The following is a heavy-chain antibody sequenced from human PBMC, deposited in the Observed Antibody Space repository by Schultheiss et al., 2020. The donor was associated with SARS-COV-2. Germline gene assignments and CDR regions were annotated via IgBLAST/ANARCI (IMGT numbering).Heavy chain of an antibody. D-gene: IGHD4-17*01. V-gene: IGHV3-30*18. CDR2: ISYDGSNK. CDR1: GFTFDDYA. J-gene: IGHJ6*02. CDR3: AKDSTWTTVNLGVLDV. Sequence: GGSLRLSCAASGFTFDDYAMHWVRQAPGKGLEWVAVISYDGSNKYYADSVKGRFTISRDNAKNTMYLQMNSLRAEDTALYYCAKDSTWTTVNLGVLDVWGQGTTFTVSS.